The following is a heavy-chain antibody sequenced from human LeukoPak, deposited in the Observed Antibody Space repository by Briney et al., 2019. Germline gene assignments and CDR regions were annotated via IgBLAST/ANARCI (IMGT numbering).Heavy chain of an antibody. J-gene: IGHJ4*02. CDR2: IESDGRNK. Sequence: GRSVRLSCAPSGFTFSTHTMHWVRQAPGKGLEWVAVIESDGRNKYYAESVRGRFTISRDNSRNTLYLQLDSLRSEDTAVYYCVRQSTGLDYWGQGTLVTVSS. D-gene: IGHD5/OR15-5a*01. CDR3: VRQSTGLDY. CDR1: GFTFSTHT. V-gene: IGHV3-30*04.